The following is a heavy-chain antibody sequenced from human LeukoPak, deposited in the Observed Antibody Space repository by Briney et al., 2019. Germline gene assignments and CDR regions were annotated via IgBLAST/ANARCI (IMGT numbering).Heavy chain of an antibody. V-gene: IGHV3-48*01. D-gene: IGHD3-10*01. CDR3: AKNPLWFGELLSPDY. CDR2: ISSSSSTI. J-gene: IGHJ4*02. CDR1: GFTFSSYS. Sequence: GGSLRLSCAASGFTFSSYSMNWVRQAPGKGLEWVSYISSSSSTIYYADSVKGRFTISRDNSKNTLYLQMNSLRAEDTAVYYCAKNPLWFGELLSPDYWGQGTLVTVSS.